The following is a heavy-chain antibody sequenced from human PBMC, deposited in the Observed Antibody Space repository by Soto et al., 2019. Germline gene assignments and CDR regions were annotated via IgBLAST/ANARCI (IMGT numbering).Heavy chain of an antibody. Sequence: QVQLQESGPGLVKPSETLSLTCTVSGGSISSYYWSWIRQPPGKGLEYIGYIHYSGSTNYNPSLKSRVTTSIDSSKTHFSLKLSSVTAADTAVYYCARHRTGLDSWGQGTLVTVSS. V-gene: IGHV4-59*08. CDR1: GGSISSYY. CDR2: IHYSGST. D-gene: IGHD3-9*01. CDR3: ARHRTGLDS. J-gene: IGHJ4*02.